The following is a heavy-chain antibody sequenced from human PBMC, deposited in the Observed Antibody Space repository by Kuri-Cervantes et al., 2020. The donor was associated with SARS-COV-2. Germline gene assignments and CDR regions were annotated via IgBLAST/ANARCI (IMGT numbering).Heavy chain of an antibody. D-gene: IGHD2-2*01. Sequence: GESLKISCAASGFTFSSYAMHWVRQAPGKGLEWVAAISYDGSNKYYADSVKGRFTISRDNSKNTLYLQMNSLRAEDTAVYYCARDLGVVVPAIDYGMDVWGQGTTVTVSS. J-gene: IGHJ6*02. CDR3: ARDLGVVVPAIDYGMDV. CDR2: ISYDGSNK. CDR1: GFTFSSYA. V-gene: IGHV3-30-3*01.